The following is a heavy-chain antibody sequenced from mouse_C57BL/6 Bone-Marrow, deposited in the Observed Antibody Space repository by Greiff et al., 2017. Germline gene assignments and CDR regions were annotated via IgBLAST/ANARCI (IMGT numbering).Heavy chain of an antibody. V-gene: IGHV5-9*01. Sequence: EVQGVESGGGLVKPGGSLKLSCAASGFTFSSYTMSWVRQTPEKRLEWVATISGGGGNPYSPASVKGRFTISRDNAKNTLYLQMSSLRSEDTALYYCARRQVWFAYWGQGTLVTGAA. D-gene: IGHD3-2*01. CDR3: ARRQVWFAY. J-gene: IGHJ3*01. CDR1: GFTFSSYT. CDR2: ISGGGGNP.